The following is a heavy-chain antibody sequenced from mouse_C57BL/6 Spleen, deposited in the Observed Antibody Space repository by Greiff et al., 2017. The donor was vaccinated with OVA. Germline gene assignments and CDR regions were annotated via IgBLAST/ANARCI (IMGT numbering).Heavy chain of an antibody. V-gene: IGHV10-1*01. CDR1: GFSFNTYA. CDR3: VWDSYAMDY. D-gene: IGHD4-1*01. Sequence: EVQVVESGGGLVQPKGSLKLSCAASGFSFNTYAMNWVRQAPGKGLEWVARIRSKSNNYATYYADSVKDRFTISRDDSESMLYLQMNNLKTEDTAMYYCVWDSYAMDYWGQGTSVTVSS. CDR2: IRSKSNNYAT. J-gene: IGHJ4*01.